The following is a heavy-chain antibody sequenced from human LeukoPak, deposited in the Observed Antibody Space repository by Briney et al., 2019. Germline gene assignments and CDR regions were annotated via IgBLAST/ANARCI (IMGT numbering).Heavy chain of an antibody. CDR3: AREYSSSRPDAFDI. Sequence: GGSLRLSCAASGFTFSSYEMTWVRQAPGKGLEWVSYISSSGSTIYYADSVKGRFTISRDNSKNTLYLQMNSLRAEDTAVYYCAREYSSSRPDAFDIWGQGTMVTVSS. D-gene: IGHD6-6*01. CDR2: ISSSGSTI. V-gene: IGHV3-48*03. CDR1: GFTFSSYE. J-gene: IGHJ3*02.